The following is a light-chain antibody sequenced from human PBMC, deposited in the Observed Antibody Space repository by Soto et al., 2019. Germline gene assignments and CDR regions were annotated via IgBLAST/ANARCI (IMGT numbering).Light chain of an antibody. Sequence: QSVLTQPRSVSGSPGQSVTISCTGTSSAVGAYKFVSWYQQHPGKAPKLMIYDVSKRPSGVPDRFSGSKSANTASLTISGLQAEDGADYYCCSYAGTYTWVFGGGTKLTVL. J-gene: IGLJ3*02. CDR1: SSAVGAYKF. V-gene: IGLV2-11*01. CDR3: CSYAGTYTWV. CDR2: DVS.